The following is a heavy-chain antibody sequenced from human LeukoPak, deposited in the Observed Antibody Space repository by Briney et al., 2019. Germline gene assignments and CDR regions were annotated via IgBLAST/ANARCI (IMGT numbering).Heavy chain of an antibody. V-gene: IGHV4-30-4*01. CDR3: ASHSGYDTYNWFDP. D-gene: IGHD5-12*01. CDR2: IYYSGST. J-gene: IGHJ5*02. Sequence: SETLSLTCTVSGGSISSGDYYWGWIRQPPGKGLEWIGYIYYSGSTYYNPSLKSRVTISVDTSKNQFSLKLSSVTAADTAVYYYASHSGYDTYNWFDPWGQGTLVTVSS. CDR1: GGSISSGDYY.